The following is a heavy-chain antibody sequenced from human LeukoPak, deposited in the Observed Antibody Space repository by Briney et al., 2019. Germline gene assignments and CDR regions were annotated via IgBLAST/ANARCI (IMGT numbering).Heavy chain of an antibody. CDR3: ASLVDTAMVTVDY. CDR1: GGSFSGYY. J-gene: IGHJ4*02. CDR2: INHSGST. D-gene: IGHD5-18*01. Sequence: PSETLSLTCAVYGGSFSGYYWSWIRQPPGKGLEWIGEINHSGSTNYNPSLKSRVTISVDTSKNQFSLKLSSVTAADTAVYCCASLVDTAMVTVDYWGQGTLVTVSS. V-gene: IGHV4-34*01.